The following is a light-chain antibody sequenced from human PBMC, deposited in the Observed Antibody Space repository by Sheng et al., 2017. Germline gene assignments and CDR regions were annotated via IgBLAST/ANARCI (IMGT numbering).Light chain of an antibody. CDR2: DAS. V-gene: IGKV1-33*01. J-gene: IGKJ2*01. CDR1: QDISNY. Sequence: DIQMTQSPSSLSASVGDRVTITCQASQDISNYLNWYQQKPGKAPKLLIYDASNLETGVPSRFSGSGSGTDFTFTISSLQPEDIATYYCQQYDNLPYTLVQGPKLEDQT. CDR3: QQYDNLPYT.